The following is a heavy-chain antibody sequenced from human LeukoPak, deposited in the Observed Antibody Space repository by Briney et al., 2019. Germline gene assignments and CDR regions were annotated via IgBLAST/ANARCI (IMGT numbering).Heavy chain of an antibody. Sequence: SETLSLTCSVSGGSVIGHWWSWIRQPPGKGLEWIGDVFYSGSNNYNPSLKSRLTISLDTSKNQFSLNLRSVTATDTAMYYCARRNTADASIDFWGQGTLVTASS. V-gene: IGHV4-59*08. CDR2: VFYSGSN. CDR1: GGSVIGHW. CDR3: ARRNTADASIDF. J-gene: IGHJ4*02. D-gene: IGHD4-17*01.